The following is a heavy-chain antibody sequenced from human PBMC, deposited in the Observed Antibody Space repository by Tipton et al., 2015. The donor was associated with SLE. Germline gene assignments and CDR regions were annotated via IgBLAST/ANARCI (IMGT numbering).Heavy chain of an antibody. V-gene: IGHV4-34*01. Sequence: TLSLTCAVYGGSFSGYYWSWIRQPPGKGLEWIGEINHSGGTNYNPSLESRVTISVDTSKNQFSLMLSSVTAADTAVYFCARAPGLDRDCSYYYYMDVWGKGTPVNGSS. CDR2: INHSGGT. D-gene: IGHD3/OR15-3a*01. CDR3: ARAPGLDRDCSYYYYMDV. J-gene: IGHJ6*03. CDR1: GGSFSGYY.